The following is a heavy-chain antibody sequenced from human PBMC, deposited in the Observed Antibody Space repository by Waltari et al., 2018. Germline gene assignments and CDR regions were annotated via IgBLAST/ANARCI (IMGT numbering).Heavy chain of an antibody. J-gene: IGHJ4*02. CDR2: IKSKTDGGTT. V-gene: IGHV3-15*01. Sequence: EVQLVESGGGLVKPGGSLRLSCAASGFNFSTAWMSWVRQAPGKGLEWVGRIKSKTDGGTTDYAAPVKGRFTISRDDSKNTLYLQMNSLKTEDTAVYYCTTVDWIKGFDYWGQGTLVTVSS. CDR1: GFNFSTAW. D-gene: IGHD1-1*01. CDR3: TTVDWIKGFDY.